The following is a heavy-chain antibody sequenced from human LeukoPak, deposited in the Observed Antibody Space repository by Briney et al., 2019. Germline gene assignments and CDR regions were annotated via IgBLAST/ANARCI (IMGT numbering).Heavy chain of an antibody. V-gene: IGHV4-59*01. CDR2: IYDSGST. J-gene: IGHJ6*03. Sequence: WETLSLTCTVSGGSISSYYWSWIRQPPGKGLEWIGYIYDSGSTNYNPSLKSRVTISVDISKNQFSLKLSSVTAADTAVYYCARGVYRAAVHYYYMDVWGKGTTVTISS. D-gene: IGHD6-13*01. CDR3: ARGVYRAAVHYYYMDV. CDR1: GGSISSYY.